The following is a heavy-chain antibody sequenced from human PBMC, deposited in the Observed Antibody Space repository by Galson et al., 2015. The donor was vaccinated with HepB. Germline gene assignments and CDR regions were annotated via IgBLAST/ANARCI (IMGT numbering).Heavy chain of an antibody. J-gene: IGHJ6*02. CDR3: ASSRDFWSGYYAGRDYYYYYGMDV. D-gene: IGHD3-3*01. CDR2: ISGSGGST. Sequence: SLRLSCAASGFTFSSYAMSWVRQAPGKGLEWVSAISGSGGSTYYADSVKGRFTISRDNSKNTLYLQMNGLRAEDTAVYYCASSRDFWSGYYAGRDYYYYYGMDVWGQGTTVTDSS. CDR1: GFTFSSYA. V-gene: IGHV3-23*01.